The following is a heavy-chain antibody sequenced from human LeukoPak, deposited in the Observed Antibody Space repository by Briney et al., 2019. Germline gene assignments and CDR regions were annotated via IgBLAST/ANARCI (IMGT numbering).Heavy chain of an antibody. D-gene: IGHD3-16*01. CDR1: GFTFSSYA. J-gene: IGHJ4*02. V-gene: IGHV3-23*01. CDR2: ISGGGGST. Sequence: GGSLRLSCAASGFTFSSYAMSWVRQAPGKGLEWVSSISGGGGSTHHADSVKGRFTISRDNSKNTLYLQMNSLRAEDTAVHYCAKDFEDYVWGSPLSYWGQGTLVTVSS. CDR3: AKDFEDYVWGSPLSY.